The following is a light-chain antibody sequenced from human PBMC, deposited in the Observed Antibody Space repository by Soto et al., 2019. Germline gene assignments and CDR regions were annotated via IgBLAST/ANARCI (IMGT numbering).Light chain of an antibody. J-gene: IGLJ3*02. CDR1: SSDVGGYNY. Sequence: QSVLTQPASVSGSPGQSIAISCTGTSSDVGGYNYVSWYQQHPGKAPKPMVYEVTNRPSGVSNRFSGSKSDNTASLTVSGLQAEDEADYYCSSYTSSSTWVFGGGTKLTVL. V-gene: IGLV2-14*01. CDR3: SSYTSSSTWV. CDR2: EVT.